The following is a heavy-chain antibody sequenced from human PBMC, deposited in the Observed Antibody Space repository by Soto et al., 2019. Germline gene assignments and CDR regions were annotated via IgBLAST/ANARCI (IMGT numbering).Heavy chain of an antibody. Sequence: QMQLQESGPGLVKASETLSLTCTVSGDSISSSYWTWIRQPAGKGLEWIGRIYPSGYTTYNPSLKSRLTMSGDTSTNRFSLKLSSVTAADTAVYFCARETPQWEELGGFFFDCWGQGMLVTVSS. CDR1: GDSISSSY. J-gene: IGHJ4*02. CDR3: ARETPQWEELGGFFFDC. CDR2: IYPSGYT. D-gene: IGHD1-26*01. V-gene: IGHV4-4*07.